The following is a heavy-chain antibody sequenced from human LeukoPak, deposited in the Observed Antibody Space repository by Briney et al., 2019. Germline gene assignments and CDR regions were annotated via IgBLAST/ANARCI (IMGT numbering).Heavy chain of an antibody. CDR2: MNPNSGNT. V-gene: IGHV1-8*01. D-gene: IGHD3-3*01. J-gene: IGHJ4*02. CDR3: ARVSTYFGVVTDFDY. CDR1: GYTFTSYD. Sequence: GASVKASCKASGYTFTSYDINWVRQDTGQGLEWIGWMNPNSGNTGYAQKFQGRVTMTRNTSISTAYMELSSLRSEDTAVFYCARVSTYFGVVTDFDYWGQGTLVTVSS.